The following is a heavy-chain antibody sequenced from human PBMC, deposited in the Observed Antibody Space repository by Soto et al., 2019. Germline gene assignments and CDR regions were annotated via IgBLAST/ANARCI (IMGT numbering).Heavy chain of an antibody. V-gene: IGHV3-23*01. J-gene: IGHJ4*02. CDR2: ISGSVGST. Sequence: GGSLRLSCAASGFTFSSYAMSWVRQAPGKGLEWVSAISGSVGSTYYADSVKGRFTISRDNSKNTLYLQMNSLRAEDTAVYYCAKRRTRNSYDSSGDLVDYWGQGTLVTVSS. D-gene: IGHD3-22*01. CDR1: GFTFSSYA. CDR3: AKRRTRNSYDSSGDLVDY.